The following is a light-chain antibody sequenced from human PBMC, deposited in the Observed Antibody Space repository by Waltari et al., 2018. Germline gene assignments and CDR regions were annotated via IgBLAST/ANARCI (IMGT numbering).Light chain of an antibody. CDR1: QSVSSSY. CDR2: GAS. Sequence: EIVLTQSPGTLSLSPGERATLSCRASQSVSSSYLAWYQQKPGQATRLLIYGASSRATVIPDRFSGSGSGTDFTLSISRLEPEDFEVYYCQQYGSSPATFGGGTKVEIK. V-gene: IGKV3-20*01. CDR3: QQYGSSPAT. J-gene: IGKJ4*01.